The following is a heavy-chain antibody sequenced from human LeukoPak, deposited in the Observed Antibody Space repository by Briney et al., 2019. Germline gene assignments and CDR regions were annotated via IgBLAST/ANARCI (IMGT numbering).Heavy chain of an antibody. CDR2: IYYSGST. D-gene: IGHD4-23*01. Sequence: PSETLSLTCTVSGGSISSSSYYWGWIRQPPGKGLEWIGSIYYSGSTYYNPSLKSRVTISVDKSKNKFSLKLSSVTAADTAVYYCARDRATVVTEGHWFDPWGQGTLVTVSS. CDR1: GGSISSSSYY. J-gene: IGHJ5*02. V-gene: IGHV4-39*07. CDR3: ARDRATVVTEGHWFDP.